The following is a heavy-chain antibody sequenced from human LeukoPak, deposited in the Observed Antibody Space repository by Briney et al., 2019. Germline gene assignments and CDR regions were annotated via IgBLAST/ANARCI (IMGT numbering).Heavy chain of an antibody. CDR2: ISESTTTV. V-gene: IGHV3-48*04. J-gene: IGHJ4*02. CDR1: GFQFSGYT. CDR3: AGRFDY. D-gene: IGHD1-26*01. Sequence: PGGSLRLSCTASGFQFSGYTMNWVRQAPGKGLEWVAYISESTTTVRYADAVKGRFTISRDNAKNSLYLQMNSLTAEDTAVYYCAGRFDYWGQGTLVTVSS.